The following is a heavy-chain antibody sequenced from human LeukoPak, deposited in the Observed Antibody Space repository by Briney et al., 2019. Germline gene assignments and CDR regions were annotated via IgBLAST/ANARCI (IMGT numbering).Heavy chain of an antibody. CDR3: ARDSPNYDILTGYPYWYFDL. V-gene: IGHV3-48*03. J-gene: IGHJ2*01. Sequence: PGGSLRLSCAASGFTFSSYEMNWVRQAPGKGLEWVSYISSSGSTIYYADSVKGRFTIPRDNAKNSLYLQMNSLRAEDTAVYYCARDSPNYDILTGYPYWYFDLWGRGTLVTVSS. D-gene: IGHD3-9*01. CDR2: ISSSGSTI. CDR1: GFTFSSYE.